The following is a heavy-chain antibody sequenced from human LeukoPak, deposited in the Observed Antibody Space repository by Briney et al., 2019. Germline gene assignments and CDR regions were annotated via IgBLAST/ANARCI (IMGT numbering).Heavy chain of an antibody. CDR1: GLTLSNNY. Sequence: GGSLRLSCVVSGLTLSNNYMSWVRQAPGKGLEWVSVIYSDGTTRNADSVKGRFTISRDNSKNTVYLQMDSLRAEDTAVYYCARDKDAWGQGTLVTVSS. V-gene: IGHV3-66*01. CDR2: IYSDGTT. CDR3: ARDKDA. J-gene: IGHJ5*02.